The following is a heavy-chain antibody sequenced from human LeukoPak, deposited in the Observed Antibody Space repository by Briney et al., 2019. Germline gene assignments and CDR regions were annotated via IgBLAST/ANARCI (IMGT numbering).Heavy chain of an antibody. Sequence: ASVKVSCKASGNIFISYSMNWVRQAPGQGLEWMGGINTNTGNPTYAQGFTGRFVFSLDTSVSTAYLQISSLKAEDTGVYYCAIEYSSRKNWFDPWGQGTLVTVSS. CDR3: AIEYSSRKNWFDP. D-gene: IGHD6-6*01. CDR1: GNIFISYS. V-gene: IGHV7-4-1*02. J-gene: IGHJ5*02. CDR2: INTNTGNP.